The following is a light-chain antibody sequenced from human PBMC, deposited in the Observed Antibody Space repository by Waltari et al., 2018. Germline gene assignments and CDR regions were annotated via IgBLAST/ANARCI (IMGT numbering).Light chain of an antibody. CDR3: SSFTITYTFV. Sequence: QSALTQPASVSGSLGQSLTISRTGTSRAVVSFNHVSWYQHYPAKAPQVIILHVTYRPSGVSNRFSGSKSGNTASLTISGLQAEDEATYYCSSFTITYTFVFGTGTKVTVL. J-gene: IGLJ1*01. CDR1: SRAVVSFNH. V-gene: IGLV2-14*03. CDR2: HVT.